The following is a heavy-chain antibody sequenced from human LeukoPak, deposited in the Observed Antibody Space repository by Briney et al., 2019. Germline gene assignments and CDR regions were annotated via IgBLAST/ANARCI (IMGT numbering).Heavy chain of an antibody. CDR1: GGSFSGYY. J-gene: IGHJ4*02. V-gene: IGHV4-34*01. D-gene: IGHD3-10*01. CDR3: ARDPYRFGSSAPFDY. Sequence: SETLSLTCAVYGGSFSGYYWSWIRQPPGKGLEWIGEINHSGSTNYNPSLKSRGTISVDTSKNQFSLKLSSATAADTAVYYCARDPYRFGSSAPFDYWGQGTLVTVSS. CDR2: INHSGST.